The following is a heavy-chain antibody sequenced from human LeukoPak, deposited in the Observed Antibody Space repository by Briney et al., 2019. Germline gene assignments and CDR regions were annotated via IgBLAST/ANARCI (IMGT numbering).Heavy chain of an antibody. CDR2: ISSSSSFI. CDR3: ARVHYYGSGIP. J-gene: IGHJ3*01. CDR1: GFTFSTYN. V-gene: IGHV3-21*01. Sequence: GGSLRLSCAASGFTFSTYNMNWVRQAPGKGLEWVSSISSSSSFIYYADSVKGRFTISRDNAKNSLYLQMNSLRAEDTAVYYCARVHYYGSGIPGGQGTMVTVSS. D-gene: IGHD3-10*01.